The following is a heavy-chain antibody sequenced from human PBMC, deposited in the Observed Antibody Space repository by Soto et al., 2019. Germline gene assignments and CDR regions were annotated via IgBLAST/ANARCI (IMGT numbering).Heavy chain of an antibody. D-gene: IGHD2-15*01. CDR1: GGSISSDSYY. CDR3: AMSFVTEYYFDY. J-gene: IGHJ4*02. CDR2: IYYSGNT. V-gene: IGHV4-39*07. Sequence: SETLSVTCTVSGGSISSDSYYWGWIRQPPGKGLEWLGSIYYSGNTDYNPSLKSRVTISADTSKNQFSLKLSSVTAADTAVYYCAMSFVTEYYFDYWGQGTLVTVSS.